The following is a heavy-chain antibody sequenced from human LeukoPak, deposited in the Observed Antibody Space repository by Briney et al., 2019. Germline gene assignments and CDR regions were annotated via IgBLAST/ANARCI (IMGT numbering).Heavy chain of an antibody. D-gene: IGHD6-25*01. CDR1: GFTVSSNY. V-gene: IGHV3-53*01. CDR3: ARARGAAFYY. Sequence: GGSLRLSCAASGFTVSSNYMSWVRQAPGKGLEWVSVIYSGGSTYYADSVKSRFTISRDNSKNPLYLQMNSLRAEDTAVYYCARARGAAFYYWGQGTLVTVSS. CDR2: IYSGGST. J-gene: IGHJ4*02.